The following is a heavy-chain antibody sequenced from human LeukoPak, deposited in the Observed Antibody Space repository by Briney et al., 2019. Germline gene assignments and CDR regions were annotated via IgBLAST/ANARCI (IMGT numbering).Heavy chain of an antibody. Sequence: GGSLRLSCAASGLTFTTFGIHWVGQAPGKCLEWVAAISPDGKIEYYTDSVKGRFTVSRDNSKNMIYLQTNSLRGEDSAVYFCAKINNDDDYWGQGALVTVSS. CDR1: GLTFTTFG. CDR2: ISPDGKIE. V-gene: IGHV3-30*18. D-gene: IGHD1/OR15-1a*01. J-gene: IGHJ4*02. CDR3: AKINNDDDY.